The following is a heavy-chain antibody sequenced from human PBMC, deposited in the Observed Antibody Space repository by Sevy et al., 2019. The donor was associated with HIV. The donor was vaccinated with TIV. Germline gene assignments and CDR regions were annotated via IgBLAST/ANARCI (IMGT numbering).Heavy chain of an antibody. V-gene: IGHV1-18*01. CDR1: GYTFTRYG. CDR3: ARDRNNYDSSGYPKGMDV. Sequence: ASVKVSCKASGYTFTRYGISWVRQAPGQGLEWMGWTSGNNDYTNYAQKIQGRVTMTTDTSTSVAYMELRSLRSDDTAVYYCARDRNNYDSSGYPKGMDVWGQGTTVTVSS. D-gene: IGHD3-22*01. CDR2: TSGNNDYT. J-gene: IGHJ6*02.